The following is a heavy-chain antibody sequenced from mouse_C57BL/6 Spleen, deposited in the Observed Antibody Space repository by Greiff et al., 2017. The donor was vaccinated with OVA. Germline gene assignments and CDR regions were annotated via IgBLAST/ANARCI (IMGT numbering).Heavy chain of an antibody. V-gene: IGHV14-3*01. J-gene: IGHJ4*01. CDR1: GFNIKNTY. CDR3: ARGDYSNQYYYAMDY. Sequence: VQLKESVAELVRPGASVKLSCTASGFNIKNTYMHWVKQRPEQGLEWIGRIDPANGNTKYAPKFQGKATITADTSSNTAYLQLSSLTSEDTAIYYCARGDYSNQYYYAMDYWGQGTSVTVSS. D-gene: IGHD2-5*01. CDR2: IDPANGNT.